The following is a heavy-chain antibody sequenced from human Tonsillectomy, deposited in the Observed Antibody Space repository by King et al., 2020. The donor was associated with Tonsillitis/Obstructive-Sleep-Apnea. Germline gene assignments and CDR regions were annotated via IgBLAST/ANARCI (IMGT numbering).Heavy chain of an antibody. V-gene: IGHV4-34*01. CDR1: GGSFSGYY. CDR2: INHSGST. CDR3: ARGREGYCGGD. J-gene: IGHJ4*02. D-gene: IGHD2-21*01. Sequence: VQLPQWGAGLLKPSETLSLTCAVYGGSFSGYYWSWIRQPPGKGLEWIGEINHSGSTNYNPSLKSRVTISVDTSKNQFSLKLSSVTAADTAVYYCARGREGYCGGDWGQGTLVTVSS.